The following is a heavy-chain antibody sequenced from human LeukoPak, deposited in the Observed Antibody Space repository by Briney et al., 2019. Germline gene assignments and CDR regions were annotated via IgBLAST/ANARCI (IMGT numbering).Heavy chain of an antibody. Sequence: GESLKISCKASRYTFTSYWIAWVRQMPGKGLEWMGIIFPDDSDTTYSPSLRGQVTISADKSINTAYLQWSSLKASDTAMYYCARRAGYYGSSGYYSFDSWGQGTLVTVSS. V-gene: IGHV5-51*01. CDR2: IFPDDSDT. CDR3: ARRAGYYGSSGYYSFDS. D-gene: IGHD3-22*01. CDR1: RYTFTSYW. J-gene: IGHJ4*02.